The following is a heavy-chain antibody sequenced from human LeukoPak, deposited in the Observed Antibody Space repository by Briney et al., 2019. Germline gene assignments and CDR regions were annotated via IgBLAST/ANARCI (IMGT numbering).Heavy chain of an antibody. J-gene: IGHJ4*02. Sequence: HPGRSLRLSCVASGFTFNTYGMAWVRQAPGKGLEWVAGISSDGSNKDYADSVKGRFTISRDNSKNTLYLQMNSLRSEDTAVYYCAKAAYCTSTSCHFSGYAQRPLDSWGQGTLVTVSS. CDR2: ISSDGSNK. CDR3: AKAAYCTSTSCHFSGYAQRPLDS. D-gene: IGHD2-2*01. V-gene: IGHV3-30*18. CDR1: GFTFNTYG.